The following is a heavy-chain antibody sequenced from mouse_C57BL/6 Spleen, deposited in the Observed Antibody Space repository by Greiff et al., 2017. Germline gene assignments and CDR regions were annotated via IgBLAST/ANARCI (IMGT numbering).Heavy chain of an antibody. D-gene: IGHD1-1*02. CDR3: AREGHGPYAMDY. CDR1: GYTFTDYY. CDR2: IYPGSGNT. V-gene: IGHV1-76*01. J-gene: IGHJ4*01. Sequence: VQLQQSGAELVRPGASVKLSCKASGYTFTDYYINWVKQRPGQGLEWIARIYPGSGNTYYNEKFKGKATLTAEKSSSTAYMQLSSLTSEDSAVYFCAREGHGPYAMDYWGQGTSVTVSS.